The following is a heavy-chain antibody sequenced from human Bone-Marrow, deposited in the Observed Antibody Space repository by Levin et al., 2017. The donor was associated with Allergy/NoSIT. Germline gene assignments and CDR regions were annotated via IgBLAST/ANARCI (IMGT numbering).Heavy chain of an antibody. V-gene: IGHV3-23*01. CDR1: GFTFSTYA. CDR2: ITSGSNT. J-gene: IGHJ4*02. CDR3: ARTRDYGNHFDY. Sequence: GESLKISCAASGFTFSTYAMTWVRQAPGKGLYWVSTITSGSNTFYADSVKGRFTISRDNSKNTLYLQLNSLRAEDTAIYYCARTRDYGNHFDYWGQGTLVSVSS. D-gene: IGHD4-17*01.